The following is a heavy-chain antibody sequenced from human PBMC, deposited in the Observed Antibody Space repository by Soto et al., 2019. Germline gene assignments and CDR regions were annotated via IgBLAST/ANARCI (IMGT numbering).Heavy chain of an antibody. V-gene: IGHV3-23*01. D-gene: IGHD6-6*01. Sequence: EVQLLESGGGLVQPGGSLRLSCAASGFTFSSYAMSWVRQAPGKGLEWVSGISGSGVSTYYADSVKGRFTISRDNSKSTLYLQMNSLRGEDTAVYYCAKDRERIATRSIDYGGQGPRVTVSS. CDR1: GFTFSSYA. CDR3: AKDRERIATRSIDY. J-gene: IGHJ4*02. CDR2: ISGSGVST.